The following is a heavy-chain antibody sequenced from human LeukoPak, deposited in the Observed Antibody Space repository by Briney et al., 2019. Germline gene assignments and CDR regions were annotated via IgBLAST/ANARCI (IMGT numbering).Heavy chain of an antibody. V-gene: IGHV4-38-2*02. J-gene: IGHJ6*03. CDR1: GYSISSGYY. CDR2: IYHSGST. Sequence: SETLSLTCTVSGYSISSGYYWGWIRQPPGKGLEGIGSIYHSGSTYYNPSLKSRVTISVDTSKNQFSLKLSSVTAADTAVYYCATQLERHHYYYYYMDVWGKGTTVTVSS. D-gene: IGHD1-1*01. CDR3: ATQLERHHYYYYYMDV.